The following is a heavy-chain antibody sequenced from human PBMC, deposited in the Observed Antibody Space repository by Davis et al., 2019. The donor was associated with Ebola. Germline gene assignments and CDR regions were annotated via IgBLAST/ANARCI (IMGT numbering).Heavy chain of an antibody. V-gene: IGHV4-39*07. J-gene: IGHJ6*03. D-gene: IGHD4-23*01. CDR3: ARQGSNQRWTDYYYYYYMDV. CDR1: GGSISSSSYY. Sequence: PSETLSLTCTVSGGSISSSSYYWGWIRQPPGKGLEWIGSIYYSGSTYYNPSLKSRVTISVDTSKNQFSLKLSSVTAADTAVYYCARQGSNQRWTDYYYYYYMDVWGKGTTVTVSS. CDR2: IYYSGST.